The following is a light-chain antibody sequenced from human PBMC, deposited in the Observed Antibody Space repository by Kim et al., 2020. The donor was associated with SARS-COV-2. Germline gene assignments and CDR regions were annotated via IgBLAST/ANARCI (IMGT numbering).Light chain of an antibody. CDR1: QSVSGSY. CDR3: QQYASSPRT. CDR2: GAS. V-gene: IGKV3-20*01. J-gene: IGKJ2*01. Sequence: EIVLTQSPGTLSLSPGERATLSCRASQSVSGSYLVWYQQKPGQAPRLRMYGASSRATGIPDRFSGSGSGTDFTLTITRLEPEDFAVYYCQQYASSPRTFGQGTKLEI.